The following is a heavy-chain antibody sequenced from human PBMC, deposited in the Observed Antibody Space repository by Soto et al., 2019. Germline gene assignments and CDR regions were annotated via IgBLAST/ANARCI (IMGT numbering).Heavy chain of an antibody. J-gene: IGHJ4*02. CDR2: ISANGDVK. CDR3: TKRLGSTATTYGDS. D-gene: IGHD1-1*01. CDR1: GFTFSAYD. V-gene: IGHV3-23*01. Sequence: GGSLRLSCAASGFTFSAYDMSWGRQAPGKGLEWVSVISANGDVKYYTDSVKGRFTISRDNSKNTLFLQMNSVRVEDTALYYCTKRLGSTATTYGDSWGQGTLVTVSS.